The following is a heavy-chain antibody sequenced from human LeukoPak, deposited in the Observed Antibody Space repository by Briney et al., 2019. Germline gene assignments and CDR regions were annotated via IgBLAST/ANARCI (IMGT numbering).Heavy chain of an antibody. Sequence: SETLSLTCGVYGRSFSGYYWSWIRQPPGKGREWIGEINESGSTNYKPSLRSRVTISIDMAKNQFSLKLSSVTAADTAVYYCARGQATYYYDTRGNWFDPWGQGTLITVSS. J-gene: IGHJ5*02. D-gene: IGHD3-22*01. V-gene: IGHV4-34*01. CDR1: GRSFSGYY. CDR3: ARGQATYYYDTRGNWFDP. CDR2: INESGST.